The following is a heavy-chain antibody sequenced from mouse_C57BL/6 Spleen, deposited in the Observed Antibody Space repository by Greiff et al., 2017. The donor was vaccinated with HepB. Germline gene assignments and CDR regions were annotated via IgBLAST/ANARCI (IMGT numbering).Heavy chain of an antibody. CDR3: ARNGENWGDISFDY. Sequence: VQRVESGPGLVQPSQRLSITCTVSGFSLTSYGVHWVRQSPGKGLEWLGVIWSGGSTDYNAAFISRLSISKDNAKSQVFFKMNSLQADDTAIYYCARNGENWGDISFDYWGQGTTLTVSS. D-gene: IGHD1-2*01. J-gene: IGHJ2*01. CDR1: GFSLTSYG. CDR2: IWSGGST. V-gene: IGHV2-2*01.